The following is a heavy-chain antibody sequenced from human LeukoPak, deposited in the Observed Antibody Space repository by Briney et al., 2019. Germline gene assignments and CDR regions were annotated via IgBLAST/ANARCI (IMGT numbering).Heavy chain of an antibody. CDR2: IYSGGST. CDR3: ARDSVVPAAIYYYYGMDV. Sequence: GGSLRLSCAASGFTVSSNYMSWVRQAPGKGLEWGSVIYSGGSTYYADSVKGRFTISRDNSKNTLYLQMSSLRAEDTAVYYCARDSVVPAAIYYYYGMDVWGQGTTVTVSS. V-gene: IGHV3-66*01. CDR1: GFTVSSNY. D-gene: IGHD2-2*02. J-gene: IGHJ6*02.